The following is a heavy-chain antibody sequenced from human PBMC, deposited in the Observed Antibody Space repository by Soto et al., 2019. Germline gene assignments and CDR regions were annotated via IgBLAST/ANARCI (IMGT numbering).Heavy chain of an antibody. CDR2: ISWNSGSI. J-gene: IGHJ3*02. V-gene: IGHV3-9*01. D-gene: IGHD6-19*01. Sequence: EVQLVESGGGLVQPGRSLRLSCAASGFTFDDYAMHWVRQAPGKGLEWVSGISWNSGSIGYADSVKGRFTISRDNAKNSLYLQMNSLRAEDTVLYYCAKVGPLYSSGWGDAFDIWGQGTMVTVTS. CDR3: AKVGPLYSSGWGDAFDI. CDR1: GFTFDDYA.